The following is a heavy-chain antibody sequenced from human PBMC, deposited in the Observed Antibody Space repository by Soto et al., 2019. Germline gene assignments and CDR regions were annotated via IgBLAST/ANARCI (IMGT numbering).Heavy chain of an antibody. CDR3: AREGVAPYYYSGMDV. V-gene: IGHV1-18*01. Sequence: VLLQGARKGVGYTNTRSGGSRVSQAPRQGLEWMGWISTYNGDTNYAQTFQGRVNMTTDTSTSTVHMEVRSLRSDDTAVYYCAREGVAPYYYSGMDVWGQGTPVTVSS. CDR1: GYTNTRSG. D-gene: IGHD5-12*01. J-gene: IGHJ6*02. CDR2: ISTYNGDT.